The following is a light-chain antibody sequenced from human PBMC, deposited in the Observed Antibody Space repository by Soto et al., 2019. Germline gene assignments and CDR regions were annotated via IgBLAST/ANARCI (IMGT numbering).Light chain of an antibody. CDR1: QSVTNY. J-gene: IGKJ1*01. Sequence: EIFLTQSPDTLSLSPGERATLTCRASQSVTNYIAWYQQRPGQAPRLLIYDAANRATGVPARLSGSGSGTDFTLTISRLEPEDFAVYYCQQYGSSPRTFGQGTKVDIK. CDR2: DAA. V-gene: IGKV3-20*01. CDR3: QQYGSSPRT.